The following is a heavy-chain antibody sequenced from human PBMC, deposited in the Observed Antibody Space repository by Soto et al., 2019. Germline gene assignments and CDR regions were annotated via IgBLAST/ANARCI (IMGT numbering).Heavy chain of an antibody. J-gene: IGHJ6*02. Sequence: PGGSLRLSCAASGFTVSSNYMSWVRQAPGKGLEWVSVIYSGGSTYYADSVKGRFPISRDNSKNTLYLQMNSLRAEDTAVYYCARGAAAGAPYYYYGMDVWGQGTTVTVSS. CDR3: ARGAAAGAPYYYYGMDV. V-gene: IGHV3-53*01. CDR1: GFTVSSNY. CDR2: IYSGGST. D-gene: IGHD6-13*01.